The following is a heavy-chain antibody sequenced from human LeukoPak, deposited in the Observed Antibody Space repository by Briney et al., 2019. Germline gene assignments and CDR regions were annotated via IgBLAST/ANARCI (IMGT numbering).Heavy chain of an antibody. Sequence: GGSLRLSCAPSGFIVSGNYMSWVRQAPGKGLEWVSYISSSSSTIYYADSVKGRFTISRDNAKNSLYLQMNSLRDEDTAVYYCARENSGSYNYWGQGTLVTVSS. V-gene: IGHV3-48*02. D-gene: IGHD3-10*01. CDR1: GFIVSGNY. CDR3: ARENSGSYNY. J-gene: IGHJ4*02. CDR2: ISSSSSTI.